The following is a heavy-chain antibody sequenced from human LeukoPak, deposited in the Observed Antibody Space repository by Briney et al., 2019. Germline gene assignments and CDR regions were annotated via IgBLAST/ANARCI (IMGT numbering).Heavy chain of an antibody. CDR3: AREYSYGFDY. CDR2: ISYDGSNK. D-gene: IGHD5-18*01. J-gene: IGHJ4*02. Sequence: GGSLRLSCAASGFTFSSYAMHWVRQAPGKGLEWVAVISYDGSNKYYADSVKGRFTISRDNSKNTLYLQMNSLRAEDTAVYYCAREYSYGFDYWGQGTLVTVSS. CDR1: GFTFSSYA. V-gene: IGHV3-30-3*01.